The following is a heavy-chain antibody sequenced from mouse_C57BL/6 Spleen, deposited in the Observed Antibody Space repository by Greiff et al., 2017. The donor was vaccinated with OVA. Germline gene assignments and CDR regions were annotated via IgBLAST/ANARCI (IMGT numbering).Heavy chain of an antibody. V-gene: IGHV3-6*01. Sequence: EVQLVESGPGLVKPSQSLSLTCSVTGYSITSGYYWNWIRQFPGNKLEWMGYISYDGSNNYNPSLKNRISITRDTSKNQFFLKLNSVTTEDTATYYCAREGGDYDYAWFAYWGQGTLVTVSA. CDR1: GYSITSGYY. CDR3: AREGGDYDYAWFAY. D-gene: IGHD2-4*01. CDR2: ISYDGSN. J-gene: IGHJ3*01.